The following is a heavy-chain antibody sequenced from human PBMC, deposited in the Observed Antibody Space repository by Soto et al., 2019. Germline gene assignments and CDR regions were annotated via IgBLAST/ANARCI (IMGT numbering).Heavy chain of an antibody. CDR3: ARSRVSTPRLEDPFDI. D-gene: IGHD5-12*01. CDR2: IYPGDSDS. CDR1: GYSFTSYW. Sequence: GESLKISCKGSGYSFTSYWLAWVRQIPGKGLEYMGIIYPGDSDSRYSPAFQGQVTISADKSINTAYLQWTSLKASDTAIYYCARSRVSTPRLEDPFDIWGQGTRVTVSS. J-gene: IGHJ3*02. V-gene: IGHV5-51*01.